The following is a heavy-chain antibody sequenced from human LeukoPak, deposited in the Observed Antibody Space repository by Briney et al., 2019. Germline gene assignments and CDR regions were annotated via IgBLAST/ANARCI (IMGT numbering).Heavy chain of an antibody. J-gene: IGHJ4*02. V-gene: IGHV3-11*04. D-gene: IGHD5-18*01. Sequence: GGSLRLSCAASGFTFSDYYMSWIRQAPGKGLEWVSYISSSGSTIYYADSVKGRFTISRDNAKNSLYLQMNSLRAEDTAVYYCARDRYSYGDPYYFDYWGQGTLVTVSS. CDR3: ARDRYSYGDPYYFDY. CDR2: ISSSGSTI. CDR1: GFTFSDYY.